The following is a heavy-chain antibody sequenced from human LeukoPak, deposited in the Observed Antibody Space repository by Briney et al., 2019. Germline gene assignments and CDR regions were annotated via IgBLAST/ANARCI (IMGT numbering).Heavy chain of an antibody. D-gene: IGHD3-3*01. CDR1: GFTFSSYA. V-gene: IGHV3-23*01. J-gene: IGHJ4*02. CDR3: AKAGDVWSDFNC. CDR2: IGDSGGNK. Sequence: GGSLRLSCAASGFTFSSYAMSWVRQAPGKGLEWVSGIGDSGGNKYYADSVKGRFTISRDNSKNTLFLQMNSLRAEDTALYHCAKAGDVWSDFNCWGQGTLVTVSS.